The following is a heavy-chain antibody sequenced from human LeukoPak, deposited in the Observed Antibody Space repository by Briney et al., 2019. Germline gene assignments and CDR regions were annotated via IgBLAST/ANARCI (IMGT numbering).Heavy chain of an antibody. Sequence: GVSVKVSCKASGYTFTSYYMHWVRQAPGQGLEWMGIINPSGGSTSYAQKFQGRVTMTRDTPTSTVYMELSSLRSEDTAVYYCARDHQVVVAAMGLGDYWGQGTLVTVSS. D-gene: IGHD2-15*01. CDR2: INPSGGST. CDR1: GYTFTSYY. J-gene: IGHJ4*02. V-gene: IGHV1-46*01. CDR3: ARDHQVVVAAMGLGDY.